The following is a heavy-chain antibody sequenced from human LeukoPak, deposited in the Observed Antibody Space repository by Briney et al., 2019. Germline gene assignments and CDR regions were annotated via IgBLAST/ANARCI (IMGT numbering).Heavy chain of an antibody. CDR3: ARDRYGSRNYYDEYFDL. D-gene: IGHD3-10*01. J-gene: IGHJ2*01. Sequence: SSQTLSLTCTVSGGSISSGDYYWSWIRQPPGKGLEWIGYIYYSGSTYYNPSLKSRVTISVDTSKNQFSLELSSVTAADTAVYYCARDRYGSRNYYDEYFDLWGRGTLVTVSS. V-gene: IGHV4-30-4*08. CDR2: IYYSGST. CDR1: GGSISSGDYY.